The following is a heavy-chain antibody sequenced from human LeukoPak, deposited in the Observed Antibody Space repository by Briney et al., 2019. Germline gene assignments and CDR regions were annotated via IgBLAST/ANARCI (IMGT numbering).Heavy chain of an antibody. D-gene: IGHD4-17*01. CDR3: ARNKSTVTTSRHDAFDI. Sequence: SETLSLTCAVSGYSISSDYYWGWIRQPSGKGLEWIGSIYQGVSTYYNPSLKSRVTISVDTSKNQFSLKLSSVTAADTAVYYCARNKSTVTTSRHDAFDIWGQGTMVTVSS. CDR1: GYSISSDYY. CDR2: IYQGVST. V-gene: IGHV4-38-2*01. J-gene: IGHJ3*02.